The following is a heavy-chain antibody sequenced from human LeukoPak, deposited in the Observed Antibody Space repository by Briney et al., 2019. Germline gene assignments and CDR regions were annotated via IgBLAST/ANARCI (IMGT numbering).Heavy chain of an antibody. CDR1: GGSISSGGYY. J-gene: IGHJ4*02. Sequence: SQTLSLTCPVSGGSISSGGYYWSWIRQHPGKGLEWIGYIYYSGSTYYNPSLKSRVTISVDTSKNQFSLKLSSVTAADTAVYYCAREVAVAGTPYYFDYWGQGTLVTVSS. D-gene: IGHD6-19*01. CDR2: IYYSGST. V-gene: IGHV4-31*03. CDR3: AREVAVAGTPYYFDY.